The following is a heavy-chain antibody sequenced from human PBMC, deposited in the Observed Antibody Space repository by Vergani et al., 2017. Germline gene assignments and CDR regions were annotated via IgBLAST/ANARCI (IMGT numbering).Heavy chain of an antibody. CDR2: IKEDGSEK. J-gene: IGHJ4*02. D-gene: IGHD1-7*01. CDR1: GFIFSSYW. CDR3: ARGNSLGSY. Sequence: EVQLVESGGGLVQPGGSLRLSCAASGFIFSSYWMHWVRQAPGKELEWVAAIKEDGSEKQYVDSVKGRFTISRDNAKKSLYLQMNSLRGEDTAVYYCARGNSLGSYWGQGTLVTVSS. V-gene: IGHV3-7*01.